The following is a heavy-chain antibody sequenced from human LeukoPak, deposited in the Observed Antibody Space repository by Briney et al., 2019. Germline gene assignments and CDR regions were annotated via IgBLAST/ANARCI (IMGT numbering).Heavy chain of an antibody. CDR2: FDPEDGET. D-gene: IGHD6-19*01. CDR1: GYTLTELS. Sequence: ASVTVSCKVSGYTLTELSMHWVRQAPGKGLEWMGGFDPEDGETIYAQKFQGRVTMAEDTSTDTAYMELSSLRSEDTAVYYCATRTIAVAGKNDYWGQGTLVTVSS. J-gene: IGHJ4*02. CDR3: ATRTIAVAGKNDY. V-gene: IGHV1-24*01.